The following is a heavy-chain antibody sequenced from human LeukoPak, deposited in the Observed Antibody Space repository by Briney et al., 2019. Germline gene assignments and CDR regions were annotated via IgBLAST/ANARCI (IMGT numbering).Heavy chain of an antibody. J-gene: IGHJ5*02. Sequence: GGSLRLSCAASGFTFSSYSMNWVRQAPGKGLEWVSSISSSSSYIYYADSVKGRFTISRDNAKNSLYLQMNSLRDEDTAVYYCARDSPSDGDILNSNWFDPWGQGTLVTVSS. CDR2: ISSSSSYI. V-gene: IGHV3-21*01. CDR3: ARDSPSDGDILNSNWFDP. D-gene: IGHD3-9*01. CDR1: GFTFSSYS.